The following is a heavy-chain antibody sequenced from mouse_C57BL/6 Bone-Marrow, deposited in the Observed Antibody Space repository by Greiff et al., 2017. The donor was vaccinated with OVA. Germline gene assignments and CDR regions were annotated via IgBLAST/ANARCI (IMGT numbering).Heavy chain of an antibody. CDR2: ISDGRSYT. CDR1: GFTFSSYA. D-gene: IGHD3-2*02. Sequence: EVQGVESGGGLVKPGGSLKLSCAASGFTFSSYAMSWVRQTPEKRLEWVATISDGRSYTYYPDNVKGRFTISRDNAKNNLYLQMSHLKSEDTAMYYCARGGSSGYKDYWGQGTTLTVSS. CDR3: ARGGSSGYKDY. J-gene: IGHJ2*01. V-gene: IGHV5-4*01.